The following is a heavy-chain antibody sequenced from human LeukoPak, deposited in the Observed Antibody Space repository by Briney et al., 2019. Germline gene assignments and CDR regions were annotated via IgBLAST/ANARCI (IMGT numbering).Heavy chain of an antibody. J-gene: IGHJ3*02. D-gene: IGHD3-16*01. CDR3: ARDRWGKSGFGGGFDI. Sequence: GGSLRPSCGGAGFTFSYYGMHWGRQGPGQGLGGVAIIWHDESNKLYADSVRGRFTISRDSSKTTLYLQMNNLRVEDTALYYCARDRWGKSGFGGGFDIWGQGTMVTVSS. V-gene: IGHV3-33*01. CDR2: IWHDESNK. CDR1: GFTFSYYG.